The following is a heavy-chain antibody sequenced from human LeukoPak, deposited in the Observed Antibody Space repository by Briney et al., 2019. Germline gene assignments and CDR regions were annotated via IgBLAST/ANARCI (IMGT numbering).Heavy chain of an antibody. CDR3: ARTWIQLEFDY. V-gene: IGHV4-34*01. CDR2: SNHSGST. CDR1: GASFSGHY. D-gene: IGHD5-18*01. Sequence: SETLSLTCAVYGASFSGHYWSWIRQPPGKGLEWIGESNHSGSTNYNPLLKSRVIISVDTSKKQFSLKLSSVTAADTAVYYCARTWIQLEFDYWDQGTLVTVSS. J-gene: IGHJ4*02.